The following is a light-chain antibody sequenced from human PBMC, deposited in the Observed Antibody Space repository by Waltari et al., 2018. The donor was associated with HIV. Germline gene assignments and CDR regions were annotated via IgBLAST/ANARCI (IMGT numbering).Light chain of an antibody. CDR1: QTLLHSNGYNY. Sequence: EIVLTQSPLSLYVTPAEPASISCTSNQTLLHSNGYNYLDWYLQKPGQPPQLLIYLDSNRASGVPDRFSGSGSGTNVTLKISRVEVEDVGTYFCMQTLQTPPTFGQGTKLDIK. CDR3: MQTLQTPPT. V-gene: IGKV2-28*01. CDR2: LDS. J-gene: IGKJ2*01.